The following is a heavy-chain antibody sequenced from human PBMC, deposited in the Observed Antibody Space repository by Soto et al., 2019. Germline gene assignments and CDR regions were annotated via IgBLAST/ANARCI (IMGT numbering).Heavy chain of an antibody. CDR3: ANQDSSHYYSYGMDV. V-gene: IGHV3-23*01. CDR1: GFTFSTYA. Sequence: GGSLRLSCVASGFTFSTYAMSWVRQAPGKGLEWVSGISGGGDSTYYADSVKGRFTISRDNAKNTLYLQLDSLRAEDTAVYYCANQDSSHYYSYGMDVWGQGTTVTVSS. D-gene: IGHD4-4*01. J-gene: IGHJ6*02. CDR2: ISGGGDST.